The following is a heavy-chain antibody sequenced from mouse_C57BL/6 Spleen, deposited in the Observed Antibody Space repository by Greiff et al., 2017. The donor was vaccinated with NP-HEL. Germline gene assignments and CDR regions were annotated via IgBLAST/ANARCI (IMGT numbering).Heavy chain of an antibody. CDR1: GYAFTNYL. Sequence: QVQLQQSGAELVRPGTSVKVSCKASGYAFTNYLIEWVKQRPGQGLEWIGVINPGSGGTNYNEKFKGKATLTADKSSSTAYMQLSSLTSEDSAVYFCARYYYDWYFDVWGTGTTVTVSS. CDR2: INPGSGGT. V-gene: IGHV1-54*01. CDR3: ARYYYDWYFDV. J-gene: IGHJ1*03. D-gene: IGHD1-1*01.